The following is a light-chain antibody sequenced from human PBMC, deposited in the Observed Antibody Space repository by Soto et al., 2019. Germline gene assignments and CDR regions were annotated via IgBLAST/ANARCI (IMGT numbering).Light chain of an antibody. Sequence: DVAMTQTPLSLPVTLGQPASISCRSSQSLVYSDGNNYLNWFQQRPGQSPRRLIYQVFNRDSGVPARFSGSGSGTDFTLEISRVEPEYVGVSYCMQGSHPPYTFGQGTKLEIK. CDR2: QVF. CDR1: QSLVYSDGNNY. J-gene: IGKJ2*01. V-gene: IGKV2-30*01. CDR3: MQGSHPPYT.